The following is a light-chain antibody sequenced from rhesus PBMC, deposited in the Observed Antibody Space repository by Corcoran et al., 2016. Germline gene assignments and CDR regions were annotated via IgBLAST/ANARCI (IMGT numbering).Light chain of an antibody. CDR3: RQHGTSPCS. CDR2: RES. J-gene: IGKJ2*01. Sequence: DIQMTQSPSSLSASVGDRFTITCRASQGISKWLAWYQQKPGKSPKLLVYRESNLEAGVPSRFTGSGSGTDFTLTISNLQPEESATYYCRQHGTSPCSFGQGTKVGVK. CDR1: QGISKW. V-gene: IGKV1-69*01.